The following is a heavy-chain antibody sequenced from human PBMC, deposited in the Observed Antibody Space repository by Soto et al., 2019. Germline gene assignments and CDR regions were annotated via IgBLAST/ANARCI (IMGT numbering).Heavy chain of an antibody. CDR2: ISGSGGST. V-gene: IGHV3-23*01. CDR3: AKAPGYSSGWYASGRWFDP. Sequence: GGSLRLSCAASGFTFSSYAMSWVRQAPGKGLEWVSAISGSGGSTYYADSVKGRFTISRDNSKNTLYRQMDSLRAEDTAVYYCAKAPGYSSGWYASGRWFDPWGQGTLVTVSS. D-gene: IGHD6-19*01. J-gene: IGHJ5*02. CDR1: GFTFSSYA.